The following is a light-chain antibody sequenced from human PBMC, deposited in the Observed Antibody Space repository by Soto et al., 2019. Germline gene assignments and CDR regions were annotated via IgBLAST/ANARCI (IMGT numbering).Light chain of an antibody. CDR3: QQRNSWPPT. V-gene: IGKV3-11*01. Sequence: IVLTQSPGTPSSSPGERATLSCRASQSVSSYLAWYQQKPGQAPRLLIYDASNRATGIPARFSGGGSGTDFTLTISSLEPEDFAVYYCQQRNSWPPTFGGGTKVDIK. CDR2: DAS. J-gene: IGKJ4*01. CDR1: QSVSSY.